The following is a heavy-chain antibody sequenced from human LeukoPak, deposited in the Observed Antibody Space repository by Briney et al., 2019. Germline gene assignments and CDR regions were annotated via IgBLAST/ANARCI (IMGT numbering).Heavy chain of an antibody. V-gene: IGHV3-23*01. CDR1: GFTFSNYG. CDR2: ISGSGGST. Sequence: GGSLRLSCAASGFTFSNYGMNWVRQAPGKGLEWVSAISGSGGSTYYADSVKGRFTISRDNSKNTLYLQMNSLRAEDTAVYYCAREGKDDYRYYFDYWGQGTLVTVSS. D-gene: IGHD4-11*01. J-gene: IGHJ4*02. CDR3: AREGKDDYRYYFDY.